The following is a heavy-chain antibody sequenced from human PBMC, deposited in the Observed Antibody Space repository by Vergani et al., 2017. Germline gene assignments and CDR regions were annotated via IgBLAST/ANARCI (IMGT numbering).Heavy chain of an antibody. CDR3: ARVNTETNGHLYYYYYMDV. D-gene: IGHD4-11*01. CDR1: GGSFTSYH. J-gene: IGHJ6*03. CDR2: IDHTGRL. Sequence: QVQLQQWGGGLLKPSETLSLTCAVNGGSFTSYHWTWIRQSPGEGLEWVGDIDHTGRLDYNPSLKSRLTRSVDKSRHQFSLTLNSVTATETAIYFCARVNTETNGHLYYYYYMDVWGQGTAVTVS. V-gene: IGHV4-34*01.